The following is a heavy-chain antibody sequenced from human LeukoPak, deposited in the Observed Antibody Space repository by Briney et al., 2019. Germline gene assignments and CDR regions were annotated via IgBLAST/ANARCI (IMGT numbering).Heavy chain of an antibody. J-gene: IGHJ3*02. V-gene: IGHV1-18*04. CDR2: ISAYNGNT. Sequence: ASVKVSCKASGYTFTSYGISWVRQAPGQGLEWIGWISAYNGNTNYAQKLQGRVTMTTDTSTSTAYMELRSLRSDDTAVYYCARDLEEYCSSTSCYAGPDAFDIWGQGTMVTVSS. D-gene: IGHD2-2*01. CDR1: GYTFTSYG. CDR3: ARDLEEYCSSTSCYAGPDAFDI.